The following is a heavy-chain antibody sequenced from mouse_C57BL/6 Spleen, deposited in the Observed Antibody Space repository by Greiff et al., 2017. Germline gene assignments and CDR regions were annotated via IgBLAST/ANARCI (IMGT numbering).Heavy chain of an antibody. V-gene: IGHV1-82*01. Sequence: VKLMESGPELVKPGASVKISCKASGYAFSSSWMNWVKQRPGKGLAWIGRIYPGDGDTNYNGKFKGKATLTADESSSTAYMQLSSRTSEDSAVYFCARAYYSNYDFDYWGQGTTLTVSS. CDR2: IYPGDGDT. CDR3: ARAYYSNYDFDY. D-gene: IGHD2-5*01. J-gene: IGHJ2*01. CDR1: GYAFSSSW.